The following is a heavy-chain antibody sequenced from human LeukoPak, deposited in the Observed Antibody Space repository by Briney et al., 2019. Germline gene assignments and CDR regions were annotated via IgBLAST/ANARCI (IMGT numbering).Heavy chain of an antibody. CDR3: AKGYSSSWYRDAFDI. CDR2: ISGSGGST. Sequence: PGGCLRLSCAASGFTFSSYAMSWVRQAPGKGLEWVSAISGSGGSTYYADSVKGRFTISRDNSKNTLYLQMNSLRAEDTAVYYCAKGYSSSWYRDAFDIWGQGTMVTVSS. D-gene: IGHD6-13*01. CDR1: GFTFSSYA. J-gene: IGHJ3*02. V-gene: IGHV3-23*01.